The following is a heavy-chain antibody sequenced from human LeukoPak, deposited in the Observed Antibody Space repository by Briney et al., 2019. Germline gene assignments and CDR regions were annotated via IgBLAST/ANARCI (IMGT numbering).Heavy chain of an antibody. CDR1: GFTFSIYA. CDR2: ISGSGGST. J-gene: IGHJ6*03. V-gene: IGHV3-23*01. CDR3: AKDSRHSDYYYYHMDV. Sequence: PGGSLRLSCAASGFTFSIYAMSWVRQAPGKGLEWVSAISGSGGSTYYADSVKGRFTISRDNSKNTLYLQMNSLRAEDTAVYYCAKDSRHSDYYYYHMDVWGKGTTVTVSS.